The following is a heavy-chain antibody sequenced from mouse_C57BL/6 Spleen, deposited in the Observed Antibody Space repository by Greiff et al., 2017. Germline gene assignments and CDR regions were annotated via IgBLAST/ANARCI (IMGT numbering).Heavy chain of an antibody. Sequence: VQLQQPGTELVKPGASVKLSCKASGYTFTSYWMHWVKQRPGQGLEWIGNINPSNGGTNYNEKLKSKATLTVDTSSSTAYMQLSSLTSEDSAVYYWERISPSLITTVDYWGQGTTLTVSS. CDR1: GYTFTSYW. CDR3: ERISPSLITTVDY. D-gene: IGHD1-1*01. V-gene: IGHV1-53*01. J-gene: IGHJ2*01. CDR2: INPSNGGT.